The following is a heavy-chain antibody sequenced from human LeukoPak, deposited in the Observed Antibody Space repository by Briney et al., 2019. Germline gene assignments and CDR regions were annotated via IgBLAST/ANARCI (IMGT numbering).Heavy chain of an antibody. CDR2: INEDGCNK. CDR3: TRVILAVPGYFDYVDC. CDR1: GFSFSNHH. V-gene: IGHV3-7*01. Sequence: AGGSLRLSCTASGFSFSNHHMRWLRQAPGKGLEGVININEDGCNKWLLGVVKGRLPVSRDNARNSLYLQVDSLKVEDKGVYYCTRVILAVPGYFDYVDCLGQGGKVTDCS. D-gene: IGHD3-9*01. J-gene: IGHJ4*02.